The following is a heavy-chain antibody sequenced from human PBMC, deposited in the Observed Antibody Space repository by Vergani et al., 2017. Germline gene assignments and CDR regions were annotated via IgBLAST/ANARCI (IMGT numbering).Heavy chain of an antibody. V-gene: IGHV4-59*11. D-gene: IGHD6-19*01. Sequence: QVQLQESGPGLVKPSETLSLTCTVSGRSISSHYWSWIRQPPGKGLEWIGYIYYSGSTNYNPSLKSRVTIAVDTSKKQFSLKLSSVTAADTAVYYCARGVRSGWYFWEHHDAFDIWGQGTMVTVSS. CDR1: GRSISSHY. J-gene: IGHJ3*02. CDR2: IYYSGST. CDR3: ARGVRSGWYFWEHHDAFDI.